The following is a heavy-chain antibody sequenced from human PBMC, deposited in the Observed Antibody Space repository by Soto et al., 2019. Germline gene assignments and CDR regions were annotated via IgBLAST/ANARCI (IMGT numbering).Heavy chain of an antibody. CDR2: IYYSGSA. Sequence: QLQLQESGPGLVKPSETLSLTCTVSGGSISSSSYYWGWIRQPPGKGLEWIGNIYYSGSAYYNPSHKSRVTISVDMSKNNFSRKLSSVTAADTAVYYCARRGVSGPVDYWGQGTLVTVSS. CDR3: ARRGVSGPVDY. J-gene: IGHJ4*02. D-gene: IGHD3-10*01. CDR1: GGSISSSSYY. V-gene: IGHV4-39*02.